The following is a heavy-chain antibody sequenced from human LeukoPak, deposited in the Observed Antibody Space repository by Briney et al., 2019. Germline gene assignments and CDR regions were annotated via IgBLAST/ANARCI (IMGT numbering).Heavy chain of an antibody. V-gene: IGHV1-69*02. CDR2: IIPILGIA. Sequence: ASVKVSCKASGGTFSSYTISWVRQAPGQGLDWMGRIIPILGIANYAQKFQGRVTITADKSTSTAYMELSSLRSEDTAVYYCARGYCSSTSCYRDASDIWGQGTMVTVSS. D-gene: IGHD2-2*01. CDR1: GGTFSSYT. CDR3: ARGYCSSTSCYRDASDI. J-gene: IGHJ3*02.